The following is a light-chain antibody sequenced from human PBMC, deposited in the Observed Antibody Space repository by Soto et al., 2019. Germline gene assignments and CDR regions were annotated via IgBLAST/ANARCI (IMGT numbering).Light chain of an antibody. V-gene: IGKV1-5*01. CDR1: QSISSW. CDR3: QQYNSYSPVT. J-gene: IGKJ4*01. CDR2: DAS. Sequence: DIVLTQSPATLSLSPGERATLSCRASQSISSWLAWYQQKPGKAPKLLIYDASSLESGVPSRFSGSGSGTEFTLTISSLQPDDFATYYCQQYNSYSPVTFGGGPKVDIK.